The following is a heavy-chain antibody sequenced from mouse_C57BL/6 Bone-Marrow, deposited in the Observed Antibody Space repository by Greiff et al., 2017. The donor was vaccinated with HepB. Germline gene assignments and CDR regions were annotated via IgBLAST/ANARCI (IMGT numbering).Heavy chain of an antibody. CDR3: AKGNYYYCSSPYAMDY. CDR1: GYTFTSYW. D-gene: IGHD1-1*01. Sequence: QVQLQQPGAELVKPGASVKVSCKASGYTFTSYWMHWVKQRPGQGLEWIGRIHPSDSDTNYNQKFKGKATLTVDKSSSTAYMQLSSLTSEDSAVYYCAKGNYYYCSSPYAMDYWGQGTSVTVSS. J-gene: IGHJ4*01. V-gene: IGHV1-74*01. CDR2: IHPSDSDT.